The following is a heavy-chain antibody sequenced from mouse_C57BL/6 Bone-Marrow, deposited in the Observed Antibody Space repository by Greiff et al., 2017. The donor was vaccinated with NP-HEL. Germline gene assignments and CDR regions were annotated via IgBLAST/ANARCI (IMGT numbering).Heavy chain of an antibody. CDR3: AKNSYDGNYWDMDV. J-gene: IGHJ1*03. CDR2: IWRGGST. Sequence: VQLQQSGPGLVQPSQSLSITCTASGFSLTGYGVHWVRQSPGKGLEWLGVIWRGGSTDYYAAFMSSLSILKDNSKSNVFFNMNRLQADDTAVYYCAKNSYDGNYWDMDVWGKGTSVTVSS. D-gene: IGHD1-1*01. CDR1: GFSLTGYG. V-gene: IGHV2-5*01.